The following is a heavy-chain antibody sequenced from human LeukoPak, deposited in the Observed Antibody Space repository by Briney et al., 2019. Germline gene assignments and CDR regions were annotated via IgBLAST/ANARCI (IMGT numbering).Heavy chain of an antibody. V-gene: IGHV4-59*08. CDR2: AYYSGHT. D-gene: IGHD2-15*01. J-gene: IGHJ4*02. CDR1: GFTFSSYS. Sequence: LRLSCAASGFTFSSYSMNWVRQAPGKGLEWIGYAYYSGHTNYNSSLKSRVTMSLDTSKSQFSLRLSSVTAADTAVYFCARHPFATPFDYWGPGTLVTVSS. CDR3: ARHPFATPFDY.